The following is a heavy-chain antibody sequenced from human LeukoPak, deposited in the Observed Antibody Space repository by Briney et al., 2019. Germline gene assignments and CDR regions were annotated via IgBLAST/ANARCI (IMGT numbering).Heavy chain of an antibody. CDR2: ISGSGGNT. D-gene: IGHD7-27*01. CDR3: NVRWGPNSDY. Sequence: GETLRLSCAASGFTFSSHGMNWVRQAPGKGLEWVSGISGSGGNTYYADSVKGRFTISRDNAKNTLFLHMNSLRAEDTAVYYCNVRWGPNSDYWGQGTLVTVSS. V-gene: IGHV3-21*01. J-gene: IGHJ4*02. CDR1: GFTFSSHG.